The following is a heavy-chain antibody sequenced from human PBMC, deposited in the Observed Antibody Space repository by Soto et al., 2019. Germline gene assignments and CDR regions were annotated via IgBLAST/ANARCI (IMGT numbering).Heavy chain of an antibody. CDR1: GYSFTTYW. V-gene: IGHV5-10-1*01. Sequence: GESRKISCKGSGYSFTTYWISWVRQMPGKGLEWMGRIDPTDSDTYYSPSFQGHVTFSADKSISTVYLQWSSLKASDTAMYYCATHDAQADRRWFDPWGQGTLVTVSS. CDR3: ATHDAQADRRWFDP. CDR2: IDPTDSDT. J-gene: IGHJ5*02.